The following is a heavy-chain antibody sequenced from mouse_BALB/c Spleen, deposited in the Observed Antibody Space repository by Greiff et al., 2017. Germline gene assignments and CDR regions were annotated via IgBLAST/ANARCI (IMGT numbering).Heavy chain of an antibody. V-gene: IGHV5-17*02. CDR3: ARREGGGYFDV. CDR2: ISSGSSTI. J-gene: IGHJ1*01. CDR1: GFTFSSFG. Sequence: EVKLVESGGGLVQPGGSRKLSCAASGFTFSSFGMHWVRQAPEKGLEWVAYISSGSSTIYYADTVKGRFTISRDNPKNTLFLQMTSLRSEDTAMYYCARREGGGYFDVWGAGTTVTVSS.